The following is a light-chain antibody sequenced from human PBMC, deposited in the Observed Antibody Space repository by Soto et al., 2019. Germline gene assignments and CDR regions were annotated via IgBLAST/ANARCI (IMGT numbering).Light chain of an antibody. CDR3: QQRSNWPLT. J-gene: IGKJ4*01. CDR1: QSVSSY. CDR2: DAS. Sequence: EIVLTQSPATLSLSPGERATLSCRASQSVSSYLAWYQRKPGQAPRLLIYDASNRATGIPARFSGSGSGTDFTLTISSLAPEDFAVYYCQQRSNWPLTFGGGTKVEIK. V-gene: IGKV3-11*01.